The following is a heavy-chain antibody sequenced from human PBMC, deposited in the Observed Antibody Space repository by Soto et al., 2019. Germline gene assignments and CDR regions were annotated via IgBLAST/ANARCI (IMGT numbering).Heavy chain of an antibody. CDR2: IYYSGST. CDR3: ARRSEVYAPPYYFDY. V-gene: IGHV4-39*01. J-gene: IGHJ4*02. CDR1: GGSISSSSYY. D-gene: IGHD2-8*01. Sequence: SETLSLTCTVSGGSISSSSYYWGWIRQPPGKGLEWIGSIYYSGSTYYNPSLKSRVTISVDTSKNQFSLKRISVTAADTAVYYCARRSEVYAPPYYFDYWGQGTLVTVSS.